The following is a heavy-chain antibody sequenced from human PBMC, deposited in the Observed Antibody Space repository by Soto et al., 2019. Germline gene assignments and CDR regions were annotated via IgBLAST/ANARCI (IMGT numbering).Heavy chain of an antibody. D-gene: IGHD3-22*01. V-gene: IGHV3-74*01. CDR3: ARVGRYYYDSSGYSIDY. J-gene: IGHJ4*02. Sequence: EVQLVESGGGLVQPGGSLRLSCAASGFTFSNYWMHWVRQAPGKGLVWVSRINSDGSSTNYADSVKGRFTISRDNAKNPLYLQMNSLRAEDTAVYYCARVGRYYYDSSGYSIDYWGQGTLVTVSS. CDR1: GFTFSNYW. CDR2: INSDGSST.